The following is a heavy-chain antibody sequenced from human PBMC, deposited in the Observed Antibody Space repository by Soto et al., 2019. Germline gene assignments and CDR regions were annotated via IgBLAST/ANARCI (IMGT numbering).Heavy chain of an antibody. J-gene: IGHJ6*02. CDR3: ARVPSSGSYYYGMDV. D-gene: IGHD3-22*01. V-gene: IGHV3-66*01. CDR2: IYSGGST. CDR1: GYAVCSNY. Sequence: EVQLVESGGGWVQPGGTLRLSCAASGYAVCSNYMSWVRQAPGKGLEWVSVIYSGGSTYYADSVKGRFTISRDNSKNTLYLHMNSLRAEDTAVYYCARVPSSGSYYYGMDVWGQGTTVTVSS.